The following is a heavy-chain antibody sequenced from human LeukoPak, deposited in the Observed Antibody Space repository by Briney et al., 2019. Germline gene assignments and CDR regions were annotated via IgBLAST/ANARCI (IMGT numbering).Heavy chain of an antibody. Sequence: GESLKISCKGSGYSFTSYWIGWVRQMPGKGLEWMGIICPGDSDTRYSPSFQGQVTISADKSISTAYLQWSSLKASDTAMYYCARQRDDYVWGSYRSLQYFDYWGQGTLVTVSS. CDR3: ARQRDDYVWGSYRSLQYFDY. V-gene: IGHV5-51*01. CDR1: GYSFTSYW. J-gene: IGHJ4*02. CDR2: ICPGDSDT. D-gene: IGHD3-16*02.